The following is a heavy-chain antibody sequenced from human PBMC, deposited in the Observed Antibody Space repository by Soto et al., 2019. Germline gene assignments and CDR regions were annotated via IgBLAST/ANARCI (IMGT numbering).Heavy chain of an antibody. V-gene: IGHV4-30-4*01. CDR3: ARGGDSSSTRTDYYYYYGMEV. CDR2: IYYSGST. D-gene: IGHD6-6*01. Sequence: PSETLSLTCTFSVVSISSGDYYCSWIRQPPGKGLEWIGYIYYSGSTYYNPSLKSRVTISVDTSKNQFSLKLSSVTAADTAVYYCARGGDSSSTRTDYYYYYGMEVWGQGTMVTVSS. J-gene: IGHJ6*01. CDR1: VVSISSGDYY.